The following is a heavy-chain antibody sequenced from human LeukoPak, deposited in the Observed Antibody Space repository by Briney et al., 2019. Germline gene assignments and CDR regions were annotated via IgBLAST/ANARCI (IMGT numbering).Heavy chain of an antibody. CDR1: GYSIRSSYY. CDR2: IYHSGST. Sequence: SETLSLTCTVSGYSIRSSYYWGWIRQSPGKGLEWIGSIYHSGSTYYNPSLKSRVTMSVDMSKSQFSLSLSPVTAADTAVYYCARTPLDAFDIWGQGTMVIVSS. V-gene: IGHV4-38-2*02. J-gene: IGHJ3*02. CDR3: ARTPLDAFDI.